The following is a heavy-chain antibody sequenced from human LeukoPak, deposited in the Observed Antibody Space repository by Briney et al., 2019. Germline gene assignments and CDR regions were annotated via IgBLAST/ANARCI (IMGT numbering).Heavy chain of an antibody. D-gene: IGHD1-1*01. V-gene: IGHV4-61*01. CDR1: GGSVSSGSYY. CDR2: IYYSGST. CDR3: ARVGTADAFDI. J-gene: IGHJ3*02. Sequence: SETLSLTCTVFGGSVSSGSYYWSWIRQPPGKGLEWIGYIYYSGSTNYNPSLKSRVTISVDTSKNQFSLKLSSVTAADTAVYYCARVGTADAFDIWGQGTMVTVSS.